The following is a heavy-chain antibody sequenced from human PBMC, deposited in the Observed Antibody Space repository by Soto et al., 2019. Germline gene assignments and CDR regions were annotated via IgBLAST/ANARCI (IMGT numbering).Heavy chain of an antibody. CDR3: ARPHSTNWYVWDY. CDR1: GYTFINYG. Sequence: QVQLVQSGAEVKKPGASVKVSCKASGYTFINYGISWVRQAPGQGLEWMGWISPYNGDTNYAQKLQGRVTMTTDTFTSTAYMELRSLGSDDTAVYYCARPHSTNWYVWDYWGQGTLVTVSS. V-gene: IGHV1-18*01. D-gene: IGHD3-16*01. J-gene: IGHJ4*02. CDR2: ISPYNGDT.